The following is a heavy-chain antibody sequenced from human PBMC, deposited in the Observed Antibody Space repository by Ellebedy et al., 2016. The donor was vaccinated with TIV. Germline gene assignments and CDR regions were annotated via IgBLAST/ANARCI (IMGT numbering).Heavy chain of an antibody. CDR3: ARGGVVPNGILYFFDQ. J-gene: IGHJ4*02. Sequence: ASVKVSCKASGYTFSNYHMHWVRQVPGQGLEWMGIINPIVGYANYALRFEGRVTMTRDTSTSTVHMELSSLTSDDTAVYYCARGGVVPNGILYFFDQWGQGTLVTVSS. CDR1: GYTFSNYH. V-gene: IGHV1-46*01. D-gene: IGHD2/OR15-2a*01. CDR2: INPIVGYA.